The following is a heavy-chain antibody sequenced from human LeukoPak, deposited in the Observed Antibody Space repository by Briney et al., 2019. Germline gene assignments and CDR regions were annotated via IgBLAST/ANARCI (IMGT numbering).Heavy chain of an antibody. J-gene: IGHJ3*02. V-gene: IGHV4-34*01. D-gene: IGHD6-13*01. CDR1: GGSFSGYY. Sequence: SETLSLTCAVYGGSFSGYYWSWIRQPPGKGLEWIGEIYHSGSTNYNPSLKSRVTISVDKSKNQFSLKLSSVTAADTAVYYCARDELVLGASDIWGQGTMVTVSS. CDR2: IYHSGST. CDR3: ARDELVLGASDI.